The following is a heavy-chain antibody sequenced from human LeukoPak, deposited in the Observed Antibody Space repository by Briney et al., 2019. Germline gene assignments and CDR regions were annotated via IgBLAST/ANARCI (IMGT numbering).Heavy chain of an antibody. CDR1: GYTFTSYG. J-gene: IGHJ4*02. D-gene: IGHD6-13*01. CDR2: ISASNGNT. CDR3: ARYPLSYSSNWHYYFDY. Sequence: ASVKVSCKASGYTFTSYGVSWVRQAPGQGLEWMGWISASNGNTNFAQKLQGRATLTTDTSTSTAYMELRSLTSDGTAVYYCARYPLSYSSNWHYYFDYWGQGTLVTVSS. V-gene: IGHV1-18*01.